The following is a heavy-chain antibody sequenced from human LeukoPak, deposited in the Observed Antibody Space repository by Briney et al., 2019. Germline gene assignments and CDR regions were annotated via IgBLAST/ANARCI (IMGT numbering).Heavy chain of an antibody. Sequence: SETLSLTCAVYGGSFSGYYWSWIRQPPGKGLEWIREINHSGSTNYNPSLKSRVTISVDTSKNQFSLKLSSVTAADTAVYYCARARKYSSSWAEGYFDYWGQGTLVTVSS. D-gene: IGHD6-13*01. CDR3: ARARKYSSSWAEGYFDY. CDR2: INHSGST. J-gene: IGHJ4*02. CDR1: GGSFSGYY. V-gene: IGHV4-34*01.